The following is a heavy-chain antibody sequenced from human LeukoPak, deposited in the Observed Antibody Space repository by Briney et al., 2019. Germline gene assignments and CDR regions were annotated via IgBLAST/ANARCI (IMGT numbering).Heavy chain of an antibody. CDR2: ISGSSRHV. V-gene: IGHV3-21*01. Sequence: GGSLRLSCAATGFTFSTYAMSWVRQAPGKGLEWVSSISGSSRHVYYADSVKGRFTISRDNARNSLYLQMDSLRAGDTAVYHCAKDPDFWSGYRVYWGQGTLVTVSS. CDR3: AKDPDFWSGYRVY. D-gene: IGHD3-3*01. J-gene: IGHJ4*02. CDR1: GFTFSTYA.